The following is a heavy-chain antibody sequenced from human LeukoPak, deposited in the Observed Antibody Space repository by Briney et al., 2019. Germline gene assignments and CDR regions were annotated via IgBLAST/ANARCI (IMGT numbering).Heavy chain of an antibody. CDR3: ARSLRNYDFWSGPFDY. J-gene: IGHJ4*02. CDR1: GLIFSSYV. D-gene: IGHD3-3*01. Sequence: GGSLRLSCAASGLIFSSYVMSWVRQAPGKGLEWVSTISGTGGDTYYTDSVKGRFTISRDNAKNTLYLQMNSLRAEDVAVYYCARSLRNYDFWSGPFDYWGQGTRVTVSS. CDR2: ISGTGGDT. V-gene: IGHV3-23*01.